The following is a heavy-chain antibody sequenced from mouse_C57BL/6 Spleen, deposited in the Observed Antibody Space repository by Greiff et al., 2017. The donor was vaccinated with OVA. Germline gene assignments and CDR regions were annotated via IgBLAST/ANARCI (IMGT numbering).Heavy chain of an antibody. CDR2: ISSGSSTI. Sequence: DVMLVESGGGLVKPGGSLKLSCAASGFTFSDYGMHWVRQAPEKGLEWVAYISSGSSTIYYADTVKGRFTISRDNAKNTLFLQMTSLRSEDTAMYYCARPTTVVATTPFAYWGQGTLVTVSA. D-gene: IGHD1-1*01. V-gene: IGHV5-17*01. J-gene: IGHJ3*01. CDR1: GFTFSDYG. CDR3: ARPTTVVATTPFAY.